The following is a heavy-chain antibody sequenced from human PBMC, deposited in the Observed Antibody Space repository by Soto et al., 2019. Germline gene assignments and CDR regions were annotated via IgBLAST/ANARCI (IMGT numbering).Heavy chain of an antibody. CDR3: ARHNYGSGSTYFDY. CDR2: IYYSGST. D-gene: IGHD3-10*01. Sequence: SETLSLTCTVSGGSVSSGSYYWRWIRQHPGKGLEWIGYIYYSGSTNYNPSLKSRVTISVDTSKNQFSLKLNSMTAADTAVYYCARHNYGSGSTYFDYWGQGTLVTVSS. CDR1: GGSVSSGSYY. V-gene: IGHV4-61*01. J-gene: IGHJ4*02.